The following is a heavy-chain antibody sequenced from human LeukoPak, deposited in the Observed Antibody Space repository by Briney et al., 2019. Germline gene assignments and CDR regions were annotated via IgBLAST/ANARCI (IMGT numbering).Heavy chain of an antibody. CDR2: IIPIFGTA. Sequence: SVKVSCKASGYTFTSYGISWVRQAPGQGLEWMGGIIPIFGTANYAQKFQGRVTITTDESTSTAYMELSSLRSEDTAAYYCARGNCSSISCYGYYYYYYMDVWGKGTTVTVSS. D-gene: IGHD2-2*01. CDR1: GYTFTSYG. J-gene: IGHJ6*03. V-gene: IGHV1-69*05. CDR3: ARGNCSSISCYGYYYYYYMDV.